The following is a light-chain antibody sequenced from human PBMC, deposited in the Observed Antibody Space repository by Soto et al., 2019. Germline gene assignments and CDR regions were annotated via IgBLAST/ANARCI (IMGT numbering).Light chain of an antibody. CDR3: QQYDNLPFT. Sequence: DIQMTQSPSSLSASVGDRVTITCQARQDISNYLNWYQQKPGKAPKLLIYDASNLETGVPSRFSGSGSGTDFTFTISSLQPEDIATYYCQQYDNLPFTFGHGTKVDIK. J-gene: IGKJ3*01. CDR2: DAS. CDR1: QDISNY. V-gene: IGKV1-33*01.